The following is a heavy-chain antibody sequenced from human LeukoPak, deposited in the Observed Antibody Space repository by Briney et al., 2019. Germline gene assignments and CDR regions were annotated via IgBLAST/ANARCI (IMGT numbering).Heavy chain of an antibody. V-gene: IGHV4-30-2*01. D-gene: IGHD3-3*01. CDR1: GGSISSGGYY. CDR2: IYHSGST. CDR3: ARTKRGITIFGVVYNWFDP. Sequence: SETLSLTCTVSGGSISSGGYYWSWIRQHPGKGLEWIGYIYHSGSTYYNPSLKSRVTISVDRSKNQFSLRLSSVTAADTAVYYCARTKRGITIFGVVYNWFDPWGQGTLVTVSS. J-gene: IGHJ5*02.